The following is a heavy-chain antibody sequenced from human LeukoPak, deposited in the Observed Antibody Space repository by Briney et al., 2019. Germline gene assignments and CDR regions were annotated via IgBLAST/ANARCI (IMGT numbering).Heavy chain of an antibody. Sequence: SETLSLTCTVSGGSISSYYWSWIRQPPGKGLEWIGYIYYSGSTNYNPSLKGRVTISVDTSKNQFSLKLSSVTAADTAVYYCARSNYYDSSGYAADAFDIWGQGTMVTVSS. V-gene: IGHV4-59*08. CDR3: ARSNYYDSSGYAADAFDI. CDR1: GGSISSYY. J-gene: IGHJ3*02. CDR2: IYYSGST. D-gene: IGHD3-22*01.